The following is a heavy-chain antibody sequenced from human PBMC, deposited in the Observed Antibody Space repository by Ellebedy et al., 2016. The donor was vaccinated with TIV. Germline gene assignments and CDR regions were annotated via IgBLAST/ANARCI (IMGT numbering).Heavy chain of an antibody. CDR3: ARLGFGELLKGYYYYYGMDV. J-gene: IGHJ6*02. Sequence: SVKVSXXASGGTFSSYAISWVRQAPGQGLEWMGGIIPIFGTANYAQKFQGRVTITADESTSTAYMELSSLRSEDTAVYYCARLGFGELLKGYYYYYGMDVWGQGTTVIVSS. CDR2: IIPIFGTA. CDR1: GGTFSSYA. V-gene: IGHV1-69*13. D-gene: IGHD3-10*01.